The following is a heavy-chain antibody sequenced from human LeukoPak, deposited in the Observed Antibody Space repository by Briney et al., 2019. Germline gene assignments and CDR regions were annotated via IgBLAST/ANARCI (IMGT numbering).Heavy chain of an antibody. Sequence: GGSLRLSCAASGFTVSSNYMSWVRQAPGKGLEWVSVIHSGGSTYYADSVKGRFTISRDNSKNTLYLQMNSLRAEDTAVYYCARDGYYYDSSGYYYPSPFDYWGQGTLVTVSS. CDR1: GFTVSSNY. V-gene: IGHV3-53*01. J-gene: IGHJ4*02. D-gene: IGHD3-22*01. CDR3: ARDGYYYDSSGYYYPSPFDY. CDR2: IHSGGST.